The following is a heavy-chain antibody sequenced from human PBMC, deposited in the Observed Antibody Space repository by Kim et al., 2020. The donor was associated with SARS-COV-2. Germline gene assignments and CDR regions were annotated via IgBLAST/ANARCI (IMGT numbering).Heavy chain of an antibody. CDR1: GGSVSSGSYY. D-gene: IGHD3-10*01. Sequence: SETLSLTCTVSGGSVSSGSYYWSWIRQPPGKGLEWIGYIYYSGSTNYNPSLKSRVTISVDTSKNQFSLKLSSVTAADTAVYYCARDDYYGSGSGAFDIWGQGTMVTVSS. CDR2: IYYSGST. V-gene: IGHV4-61*01. J-gene: IGHJ3*02. CDR3: ARDDYYGSGSGAFDI.